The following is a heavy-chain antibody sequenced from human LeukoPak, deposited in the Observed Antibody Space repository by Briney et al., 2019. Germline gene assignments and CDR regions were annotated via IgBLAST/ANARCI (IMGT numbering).Heavy chain of an antibody. CDR3: ARQWAAAGRNAFDI. Sequence: GGSLRLSCAASGFTFSSYSMNWVRQAPGKGLEWVSYISSSSSTIYYADSVKGRFTISRDNAKNSLYLQMNSLGSDDTAVYYCARQWAAAGRNAFDIWGQGTMVTVSS. D-gene: IGHD6-13*01. J-gene: IGHJ3*02. CDR1: GFTFSSYS. V-gene: IGHV3-48*01. CDR2: ISSSSSTI.